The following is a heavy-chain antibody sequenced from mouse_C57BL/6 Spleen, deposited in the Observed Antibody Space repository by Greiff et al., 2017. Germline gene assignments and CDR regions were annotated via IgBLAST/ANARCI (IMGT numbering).Heavy chain of an antibody. CDR1: GYAFSSSW. D-gene: IGHD2-5*01. J-gene: IGHJ2*01. CDR2: IYPGDGDT. CDR3: ARKGAYYSNLAY. Sequence: VQLQQSGPELVKPGASVKISCKASGYAFSSSWMNWVKQRPGKGLEWIGRIYPGDGDTNYNGKFKGKATLTADKSSSTAYMQLSSLTSEDSAVYVCARKGAYYSNLAYWGQGTTLTVSS. V-gene: IGHV1-82*01.